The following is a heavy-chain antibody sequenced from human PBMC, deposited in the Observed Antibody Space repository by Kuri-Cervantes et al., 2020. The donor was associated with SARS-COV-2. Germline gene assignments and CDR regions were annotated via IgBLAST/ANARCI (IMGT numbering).Heavy chain of an antibody. J-gene: IGHJ6*02. Sequence: ETLSLTCAASGFTFSDHYMDWVRQAPGKGLEWVANTNQDGNEKHYADSVKGRFTISRDNAKNSVYLQMNSLRAEDTAVYFCSRDGKTTAVWNYDYYGLDVWGQGTTVTVSS. V-gene: IGHV3-7*04. CDR2: TNQDGNEK. CDR3: SRDGKTTAVWNYDYYGLDV. CDR1: GFTFSDHY. D-gene: IGHD1/OR15-1a*01.